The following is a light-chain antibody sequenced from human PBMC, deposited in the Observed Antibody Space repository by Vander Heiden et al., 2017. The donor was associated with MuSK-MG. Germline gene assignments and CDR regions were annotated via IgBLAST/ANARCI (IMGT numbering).Light chain of an antibody. V-gene: IGLV2-14*03. CDR2: DVS. CDR3: SSYTSSSLGV. J-gene: IGLJ1*01. CDR1: SSDVGGYNY. Sequence: QSALTQPASVSGSHGQSITISCTGTSSDVGGYNYVSWYQQHPGKAPKLMIYDVSNRPSGVSNRFSGSKSGNTASLTISGLQAEDEADYYCSSYTSSSLGVFGTGTKVTVL.